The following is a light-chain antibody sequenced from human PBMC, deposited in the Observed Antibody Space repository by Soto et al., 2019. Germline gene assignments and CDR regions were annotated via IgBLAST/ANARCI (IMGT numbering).Light chain of an antibody. J-gene: IGKJ1*01. CDR1: QSVRSAY. CDR2: GAS. CDR3: QQYGGSPQT. Sequence: EIVLTQSPGTLSLFPGERATLSCRASQSVRSAYLAWYQQKPGQAPRLRIYGASSRATGVPDRFSGSGSGTDFTLTIRRLEPEDFAVYYCQQYGGSPQTFGPGTKVEI. V-gene: IGKV3-20*01.